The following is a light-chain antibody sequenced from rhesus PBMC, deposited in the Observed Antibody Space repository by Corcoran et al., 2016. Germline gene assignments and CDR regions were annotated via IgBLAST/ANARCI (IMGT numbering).Light chain of an antibody. CDR1: QGISSS. Sequence: IQMTQSPSSLSASVGNRVTITCRASQGISSSLNWYPQKPGTAPILLIFNATRLASGVPSRFSGSGCGTEFKLTSSSLQPDDFATDYCQQYNSLFRTFGQGTKVEIK. CDR2: NAT. CDR3: QQYNSLFRT. V-gene: IGKV1-32*01. J-gene: IGKJ1*01.